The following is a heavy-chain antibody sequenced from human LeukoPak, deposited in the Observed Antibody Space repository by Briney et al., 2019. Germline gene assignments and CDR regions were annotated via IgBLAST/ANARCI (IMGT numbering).Heavy chain of an antibody. D-gene: IGHD6-19*01. CDR2: ISSGSGTI. CDR3: ARTYSSGWYYFDY. J-gene: IGHJ4*02. Sequence: GGSLRLSCAASGFTFSSYSMNWVRQAPGKGPEWLSYISSGSGTIYYAESAKGRFTISRDNAKSSLYLQMNSLRAEDTAVYYCARTYSSGWYYFDYWGQGTLVTVSS. CDR1: GFTFSSYS. V-gene: IGHV3-48*01.